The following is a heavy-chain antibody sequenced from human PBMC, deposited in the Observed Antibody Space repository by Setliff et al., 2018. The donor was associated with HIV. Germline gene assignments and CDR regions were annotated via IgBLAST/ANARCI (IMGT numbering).Heavy chain of an antibody. CDR1: GGSVSGHY. V-gene: IGHV4-34*01. Sequence: ETLSLTCAVYGGSVSGHYWGWFRQPPGKGLEWIGEITPSGATNYLPSLKSRVTISVDTSKNQFSLKLSSVTAADTAVYYCARDAPTVYANGWFDPWGQGTLVTVSS. CDR2: ITPSGAT. D-gene: IGHD2-8*01. CDR3: ARDAPTVYANGWFDP. J-gene: IGHJ5*02.